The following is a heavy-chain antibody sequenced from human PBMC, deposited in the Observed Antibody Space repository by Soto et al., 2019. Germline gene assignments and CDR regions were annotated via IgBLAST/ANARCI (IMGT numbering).Heavy chain of an antibody. V-gene: IGHV3-30-3*01. CDR2: ISYDGSNK. CDR1: GFTFSSYA. CDR3: AREYSSSRAYYYYGMDV. J-gene: IGHJ6*02. D-gene: IGHD6-6*01. Sequence: GGSLRLSCAASGFTFSSYAMHWVRQAPCKGLEWVAVISYDGSNKYYADSVKGRFTISRDNSKNTLYLQMNSLRAEDTAVYYCAREYSSSRAYYYYGMDVWGQGTTVTVSS.